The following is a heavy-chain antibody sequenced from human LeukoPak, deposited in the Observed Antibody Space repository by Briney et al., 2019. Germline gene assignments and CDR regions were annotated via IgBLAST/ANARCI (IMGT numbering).Heavy chain of an antibody. V-gene: IGHV5-51*01. CDR2: IYPGDSDT. CDR1: GYSFTSYW. J-gene: IGHJ4*02. CDR3: ARHKGDYDFWSGPIGDY. D-gene: IGHD3-3*01. Sequence: GESLKISCKGSGYSFTSYWIGWVRQMPGKGLEWMGIIYPGDSDTRYSPSFQGQVTISADKSISTPYLQWSSLKASDTDMYYCARHKGDYDFWSGPIGDYWGQGTLVTVSS.